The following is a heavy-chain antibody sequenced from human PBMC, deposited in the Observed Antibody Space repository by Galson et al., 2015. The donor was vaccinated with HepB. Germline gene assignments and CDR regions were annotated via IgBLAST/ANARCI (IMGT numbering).Heavy chain of an antibody. CDR3: AKDDRYGSGCYGRPDVFFDY. CDR2: ISFDGSNK. Sequence: SLRLSCAASGFTFSSYSMHWVRQAPGKGLEWVAVISFDGSNKYYADSVKGRFTISRDNSKNTLYLQMNSLRLEDTAVYYCAKDDRYGSGCYGRPDVFFDYWGQGSLVTVSS. J-gene: IGHJ4*02. V-gene: IGHV3-30*18. D-gene: IGHD3-10*01. CDR1: GFTFSSYS.